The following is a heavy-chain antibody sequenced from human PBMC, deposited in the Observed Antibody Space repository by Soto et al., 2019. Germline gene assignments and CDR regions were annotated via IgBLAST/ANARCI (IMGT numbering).Heavy chain of an antibody. V-gene: IGHV1-46*01. Sequence: QVQLVQSGAEVKKPGASVKVSCKASGYTFTSYYMHWVRQAPGQGLEWMGIINPSGGSTSYAQKFQGRGTMTKDTSTSTVYMELSSLRSEDTAVYYCARKRAAYYYGSGSYHSAFDYWGQGTLVTVSS. CDR2: INPSGGST. CDR1: GYTFTSYY. J-gene: IGHJ4*02. D-gene: IGHD3-10*01. CDR3: ARKRAAYYYGSGSYHSAFDY.